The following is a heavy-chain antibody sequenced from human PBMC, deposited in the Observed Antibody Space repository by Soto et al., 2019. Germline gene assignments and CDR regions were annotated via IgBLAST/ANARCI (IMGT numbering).Heavy chain of an antibody. J-gene: IGHJ4*02. V-gene: IGHV3-23*01. CDR1: GFTFSNYA. Sequence: EVQLLESGGGLVQPGGSLRLSCAASGFTFSNYAMSWVRQAPGKGLKWVSSISGSGDRTFSADSLKGRFAISRDNSRNMLFLQISSLRADDTAVYYCAKGRRDDVLTGFYPTYFDYWGQGTQVTVPS. CDR3: AKGRRDDVLTGFYPTYFDY. D-gene: IGHD3-9*01. CDR2: ISGSGDRT.